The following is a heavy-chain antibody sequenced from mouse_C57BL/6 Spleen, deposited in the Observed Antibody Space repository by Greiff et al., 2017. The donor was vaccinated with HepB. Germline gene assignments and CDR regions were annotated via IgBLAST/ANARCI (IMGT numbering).Heavy chain of an antibody. J-gene: IGHJ4*01. D-gene: IGHD4-1*02. Sequence: VKLMESGPGLVQPSQSLSITCTVSGFSLTSYGVHWVRQSPGKGLEWLGVIWSGGSTDYNAAFISRLSISKDNSKSQVFFKMNSLQADDTAIYYCASQLGYYYAMDYWGQGTSVTVSS. V-gene: IGHV2-2*01. CDR2: IWSGGST. CDR1: GFSLTSYG. CDR3: ASQLGYYYAMDY.